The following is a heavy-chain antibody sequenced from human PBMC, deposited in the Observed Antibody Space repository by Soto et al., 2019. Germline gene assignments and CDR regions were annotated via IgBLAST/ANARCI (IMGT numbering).Heavy chain of an antibody. J-gene: IGHJ3*02. CDR1: GASISNTDYS. V-gene: IGHV4-39*01. CDR2: MSHSGGT. Sequence: SETLSLTCTVSGASISNTDYSWGWIRQPPGKGLEWIGDMSHSGGTHFNPSLKSRVTISVDTSKNQFSLMMSSVTAADTALYYCARVERGTATTVVDAFNIWGPGTMVTVSS. CDR3: ARVERGTATTVVDAFNI. D-gene: IGHD1-1*01.